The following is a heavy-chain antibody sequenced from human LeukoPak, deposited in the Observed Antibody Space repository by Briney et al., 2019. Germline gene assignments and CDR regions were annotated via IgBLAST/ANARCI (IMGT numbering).Heavy chain of an antibody. D-gene: IGHD3-22*01. CDR3: ARDPGTYYYDSSGYSVDAFDI. CDR2: IYYSGST. Sequence: SETLSLTCTVSGGSISSYYWSWIRQPPGKGLEWIGYIYYSGSTNYNPSLKSRVTISVDTSKNQFSLKLSSVTAADTAVYYCARDPGTYYYDSSGYSVDAFDIWGQGTMVTVSS. V-gene: IGHV4-59*01. CDR1: GGSISSYY. J-gene: IGHJ3*02.